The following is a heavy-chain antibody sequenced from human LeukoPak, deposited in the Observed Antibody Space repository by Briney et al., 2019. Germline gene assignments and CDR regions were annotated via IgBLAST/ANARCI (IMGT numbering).Heavy chain of an antibody. D-gene: IGHD2/OR15-2a*01. J-gene: IGHJ5*02. CDR2: ISSSSSYI. Sequence: GGSLRLSCAASGFTFSSYSMNWVRQAPGKGLEWVSSISSSSSYIYYADSVKGRFTISRDNAKNSLYLQMNSLGAEDTAVYYCARDNTAAGGGFDPWGQGTLVTVSS. CDR3: ARDNTAAGGGFDP. V-gene: IGHV3-21*01. CDR1: GFTFSSYS.